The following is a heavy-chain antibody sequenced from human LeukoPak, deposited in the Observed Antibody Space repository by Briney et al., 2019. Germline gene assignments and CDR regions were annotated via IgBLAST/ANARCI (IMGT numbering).Heavy chain of an antibody. V-gene: IGHV3-23*01. CDR2: ISGSGIST. J-gene: IGHJ5*02. CDR3: AKNMDRITMVRGVTTSPNWFDP. D-gene: IGHD3-10*01. Sequence: AGGSLRLSCAASGFTFSTYAMSWVRQAPGKGLEWVSAISGSGISTYYADSVKGRFTISRDNSKNKLYLQMRSLRAEDTALYYCAKNMDRITMVRGVTTSPNWFDPWGQGTLVTVSS. CDR1: GFTFSTYA.